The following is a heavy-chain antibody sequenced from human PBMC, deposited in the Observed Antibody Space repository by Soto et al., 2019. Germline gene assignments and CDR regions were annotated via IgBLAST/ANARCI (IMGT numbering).Heavy chain of an antibody. V-gene: IGHV1-46*01. J-gene: IGHJ6*02. CDR1: GYTFTSYY. CDR2: INPSGGST. D-gene: IGHD2-15*01. CDR3: ASGTVAATPWAGMDV. Sequence: RASVKVSCKASGYTFTSYYMHWVRQAPGQGLEWMGIINPSGGSTSYAQKFQGRVTMTRDTSTSTVYMELSSLRSEDTAVYYCASGTVAATPWAGMDVWGQGTTVTVSS.